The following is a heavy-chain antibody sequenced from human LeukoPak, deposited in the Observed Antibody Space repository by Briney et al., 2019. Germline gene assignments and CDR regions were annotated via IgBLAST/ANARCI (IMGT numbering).Heavy chain of an antibody. Sequence: GGPLRLSCAASGFTFSSYAMNWVRQAPGKGPEWVSLIKGSGDSTYYADSVRGRFTISRDNSKNTLYLQMNSLRGEDTAVYYCAKGEVVPAAIYGMDVWGQGTTVTVS. D-gene: IGHD2-2*02. CDR1: GFTFSSYA. J-gene: IGHJ6*02. CDR3: AKGEVVPAAIYGMDV. V-gene: IGHV3-23*01. CDR2: IKGSGDST.